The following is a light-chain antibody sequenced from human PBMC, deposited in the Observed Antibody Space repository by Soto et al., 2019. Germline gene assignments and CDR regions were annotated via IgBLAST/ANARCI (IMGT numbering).Light chain of an antibody. V-gene: IGKV1-33*01. CDR2: DAS. Sequence: DIQMTQSPSSLSASVGDRVTITCQASQDISNYLNWYQQKPGKAPKLLIYDASNLETGVPSRFSGSGSGTDFTFTISSLQPEDIATYYCQQYDNLPWTVGQETKVDIK. CDR3: QQYDNLPWT. CDR1: QDISNY. J-gene: IGKJ1*01.